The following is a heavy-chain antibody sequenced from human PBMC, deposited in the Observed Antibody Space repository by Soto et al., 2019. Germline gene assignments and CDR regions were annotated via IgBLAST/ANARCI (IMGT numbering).Heavy chain of an antibody. Sequence: ASVKVSCKDSGYSFTDYRIHWVRQAPGQGLEWLGRINPKSGGTSTAQKFQGWVTMTTDTSISTASMELTRLTSDDTAIYYCARGDSTDCSNGVCSFFYNHDMDVWG. D-gene: IGHD2-8*01. V-gene: IGHV1-2*04. CDR1: GYSFTDYR. CDR2: INPKSGGT. J-gene: IGHJ6*02. CDR3: ARGDSTDCSNGVCSFFYNHDMDV.